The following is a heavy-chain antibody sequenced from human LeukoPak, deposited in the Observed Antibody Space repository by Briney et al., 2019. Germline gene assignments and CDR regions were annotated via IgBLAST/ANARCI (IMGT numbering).Heavy chain of an antibody. CDR2: ISSSGSTI. CDR1: GFTFSSYE. J-gene: IGHJ3*02. CDR3: ARDGVLLWFGEPASAFDI. V-gene: IGHV3-48*03. D-gene: IGHD3-10*01. Sequence: GGSLRLSCAASGFTFSSYEMNWVRQAPGKRLEWVSYISSSGSTIYYADSVKGRFTISRDNAKNSLYLQMNSLRAEDTAVYCCARDGVLLWFGEPASAFDIWGQGTMVTVSS.